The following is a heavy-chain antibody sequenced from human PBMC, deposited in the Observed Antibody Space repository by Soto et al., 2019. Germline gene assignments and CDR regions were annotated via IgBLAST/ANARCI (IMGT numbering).Heavy chain of an antibody. CDR3: ARQPYDSTGYYYGA. V-gene: IGHV4-39*01. CDR2: MYSGGNT. D-gene: IGHD3-22*01. Sequence: QLQLQESGPGLVKPSETLSLTCTVSGGSFSSSTYYWGWIRQPPGKGLEWMGSMYSGGNTYYNPSLKSRATVSVDTSKNLFSLKLTSVTAADTAMYYCARQPYDSTGYYYGAWGQGTLVTVSS. J-gene: IGHJ5*02. CDR1: GGSFSSSTYY.